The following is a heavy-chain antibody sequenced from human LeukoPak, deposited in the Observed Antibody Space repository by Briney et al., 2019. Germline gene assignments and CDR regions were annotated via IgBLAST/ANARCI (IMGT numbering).Heavy chain of an antibody. CDR3: AKAGSIRFDY. CDR1: GFTFSDYY. CDR2: ISSSTSTI. D-gene: IGHD1-26*01. J-gene: IGHJ4*02. Sequence: GGSLRLSCAASGFTFSDYYMSWIRQASGKGLEWASYISSSTSTIYYADSVKGRFTISRDNSKNTLYLQMTSLRAEDTAVYYCAKAGSIRFDYWGQGTLVTVSS. V-gene: IGHV3-11*01.